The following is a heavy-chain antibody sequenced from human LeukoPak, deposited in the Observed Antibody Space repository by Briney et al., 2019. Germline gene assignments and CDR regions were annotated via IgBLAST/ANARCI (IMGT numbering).Heavy chain of an antibody. V-gene: IGHV4-39*01. Sequence: SETLSLTCTVSGGSISSSSYYWGWIRQPPGKGLEWIGEINHSGSTNYNPSLKSRVTISVDTSENQFSLKLSSVTAADTAVYYCARQRFYYDSSGYYYAGVFDYWGQGTLVTVSS. J-gene: IGHJ4*02. CDR2: INHSGST. CDR3: ARQRFYYDSSGYYYAGVFDY. CDR1: GGSISSSSYY. D-gene: IGHD3-22*01.